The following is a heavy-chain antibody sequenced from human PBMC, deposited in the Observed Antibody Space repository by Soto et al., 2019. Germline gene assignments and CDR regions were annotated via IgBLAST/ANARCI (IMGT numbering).Heavy chain of an antibody. V-gene: IGHV4-31*03. CDR1: GGSISSGGYY. CDR2: IYYSGST. J-gene: IGHJ5*02. D-gene: IGHD5-18*01. Sequence: QLLESGPGLVKPSQTLSLTCTVSGGSISSGGYYWSWIRQHPGKGLEWIGYIYYSGSTYYNPSLKSRVTISVDTSKNQFSLKLCSVTAADTAVYYCARNRGGYSYGYPCFDPWGQGTLVTVSS. CDR3: ARNRGGYSYGYPCFDP.